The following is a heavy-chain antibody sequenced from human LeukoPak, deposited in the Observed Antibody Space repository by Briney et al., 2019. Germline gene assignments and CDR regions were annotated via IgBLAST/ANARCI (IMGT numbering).Heavy chain of an antibody. V-gene: IGHV4-39*01. CDR3: ASGFFGETS. CDR1: GGSISSSSYY. J-gene: IGHJ4*02. Sequence: SETLSLTCTVSGGSISSSSYYWGWIRQPPGKGLEWIGSIYYSGSTYYNPSLKSRVTISVDTSKNQFSLKLSSVTAADTAVYYCASGFFGETSWGQGTLVTVSS. CDR2: IYYSGST. D-gene: IGHD3-10*01.